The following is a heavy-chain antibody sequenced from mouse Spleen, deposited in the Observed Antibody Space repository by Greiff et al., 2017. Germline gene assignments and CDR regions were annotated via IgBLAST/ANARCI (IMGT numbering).Heavy chain of an antibody. CDR2: IRSKSNNYAT. CDR3: VRQGGGDYSYFDY. D-gene: IGHD2-13*01. CDR1: GFSFNTYA. J-gene: IGHJ2*01. Sequence: DVQLVESGGGLVQPKGSLKLSCAASGFSFNTYAMNWVRQAPGKGLEWVARIRSKSNNYATYYADSVKDRFTISRDDSESMLYLQMNNLKTEDTAMYYCVRQGGGDYSYFDYWGQGTTLTVSS. V-gene: IGHV10-1*01.